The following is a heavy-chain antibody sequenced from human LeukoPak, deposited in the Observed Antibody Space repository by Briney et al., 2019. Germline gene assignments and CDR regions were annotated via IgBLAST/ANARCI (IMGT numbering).Heavy chain of an antibody. CDR1: GGSISSYY. CDR2: IYYSGST. CDR3: AGDGYSSSCPGAGWFDP. V-gene: IGHV4-59*12. Sequence: SETLSLTCTVSGGSISSYYWSWIRQPPGKGLEWIGYIYYSGSTNYNPSLKSRVTISVDTSKNQFSLKLSSVTAADTAVYYFAGDGYSSSCPGAGWFDPWGQGTLVTVSS. J-gene: IGHJ5*02. D-gene: IGHD6-13*01.